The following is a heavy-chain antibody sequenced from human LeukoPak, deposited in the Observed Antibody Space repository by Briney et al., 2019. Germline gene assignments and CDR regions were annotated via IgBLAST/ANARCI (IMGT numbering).Heavy chain of an antibody. J-gene: IGHJ4*02. V-gene: IGHV3-23*01. Sequence: GGSLRLSCAASGFTFSSYAMSWVRQAPGKGLEWVSTISNSDYSTYYADSVKGRFTISRANSENTLYLQMNSLRAEDTAVYYCARVVSGIYYYWGQGTLVTVSS. CDR1: GFTFSSYA. CDR3: ARVVSGIYYY. D-gene: IGHD3-10*01. CDR2: ISNSDYST.